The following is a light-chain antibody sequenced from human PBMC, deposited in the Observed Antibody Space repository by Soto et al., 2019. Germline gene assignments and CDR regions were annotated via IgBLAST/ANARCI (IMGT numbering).Light chain of an antibody. CDR2: GAS. Sequence: EIVMTQSPAPLSVSPGERATPSSRASQRFDSNLAWFQQKPGQAPRLLIYGASTRATGIPARFSGGGSGTEFTLTISSLQSEDFAVYYCQQYNNWPRTFGQGTNVEIK. V-gene: IGKV3-15*01. CDR1: QRFDSN. J-gene: IGKJ1*01. CDR3: QQYNNWPRT.